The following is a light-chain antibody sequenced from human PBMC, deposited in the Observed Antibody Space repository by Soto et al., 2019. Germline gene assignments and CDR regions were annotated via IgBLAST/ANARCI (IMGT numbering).Light chain of an antibody. Sequence: EIVVSHSPATVSVSTGERATLSCRASQSVSSNLAWYQQKPGQAPRLLMYGASTRATGIPARFSGSGSGTEFTLTISSLQSEDFAVYYCQQYNIWLPTFGHGTKVDVK. J-gene: IGKJ1*01. CDR3: QQYNIWLPT. CDR2: GAS. CDR1: QSVSSN. V-gene: IGKV3-15*01.